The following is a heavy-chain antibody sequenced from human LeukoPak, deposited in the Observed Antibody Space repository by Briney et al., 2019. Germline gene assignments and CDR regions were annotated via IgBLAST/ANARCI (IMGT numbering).Heavy chain of an antibody. V-gene: IGHV1-18*01. CDR2: ISAYNGNT. Sequence: ASVKVSCKASGYTFTSYGISCVRQAPGHGLEWMGWISAYNGNTNYAQKLQGRVTMTTDTSTSTAYMELRSLRSDDTAVYYCARDSKAHYYGSGSYYMPQGYWGQGTLVTVSS. D-gene: IGHD3-10*01. J-gene: IGHJ4*02. CDR1: GYTFTSYG. CDR3: ARDSKAHYYGSGSYYMPQGY.